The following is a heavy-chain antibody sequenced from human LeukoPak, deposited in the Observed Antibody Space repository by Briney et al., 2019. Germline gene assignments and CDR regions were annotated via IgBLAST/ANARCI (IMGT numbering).Heavy chain of an antibody. CDR2: IGESGGTT. Sequence: PGGSLRLSCAASGFTFSSYAMSWVRQAPGKGLKWVSAIGESGGTTYYADSVKGRFTISRDNAKNSLYLQMNSLRAEDTAVYYCARGRSGYYGSGSYHYFDYWGQGTLVTVSS. CDR1: GFTFSSYA. V-gene: IGHV3-23*01. D-gene: IGHD3-10*01. CDR3: ARGRSGYYGSGSYHYFDY. J-gene: IGHJ4*02.